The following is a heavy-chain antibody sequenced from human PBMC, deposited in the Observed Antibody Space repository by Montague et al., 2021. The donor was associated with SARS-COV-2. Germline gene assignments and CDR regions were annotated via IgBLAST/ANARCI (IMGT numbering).Heavy chain of an antibody. CDR2: ISTYNGLT. D-gene: IGHD3-3*01. CDR1: GYRFTSFG. Sequence: SVKVSCKASGYRFTSFGLAWVRQAPGQGPEWMGWISTYNGLTRYAQEFQGKVTMTRDTSTSTGYMELKFLIPDDTAMYYCVRAAGHDFWSDYYLNWFDPWGQGTLVTVSS. J-gene: IGHJ5*02. V-gene: IGHV1-18*01. CDR3: VRAAGHDFWSDYYLNWFDP.